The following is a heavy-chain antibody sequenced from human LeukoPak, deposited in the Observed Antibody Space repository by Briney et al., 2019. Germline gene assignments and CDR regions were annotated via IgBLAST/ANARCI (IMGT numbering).Heavy chain of an antibody. CDR2: ISAGGDST. J-gene: IGHJ3*02. V-gene: IGHV3-23*01. Sequence: AGGSLRLSCAASGFTFSIFAMSWVRQAPGKGLEWVSAISAGGDSTYYADSVKGRFTISRDNSKNTLYLQMSSLGADDTAVYYCAKTYASDIWGQGTMVTVSS. CDR3: AKTYASDI. CDR1: GFTFSIFA.